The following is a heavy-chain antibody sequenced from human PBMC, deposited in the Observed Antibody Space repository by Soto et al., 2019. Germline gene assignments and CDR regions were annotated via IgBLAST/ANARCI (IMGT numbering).Heavy chain of an antibody. J-gene: IGHJ4*02. CDR3: ARTHYYDSSGYSYYFDY. Sequence: SVKVSCKASGGTFSSYAISWVRQAPGQGLEWMGGIIPIFGTANYAQKFQGRVTITADESTSTAYMELSSLRSEDTAVYYCARTHYYDSSGYSYYFDYWGQGTLVTVSS. D-gene: IGHD3-22*01. CDR2: IIPIFGTA. CDR1: GGTFSSYA. V-gene: IGHV1-69*13.